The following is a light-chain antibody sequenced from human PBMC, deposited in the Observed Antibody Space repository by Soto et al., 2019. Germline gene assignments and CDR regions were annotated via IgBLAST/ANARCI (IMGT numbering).Light chain of an antibody. CDR2: KAS. V-gene: IGKV1-5*03. Sequence: DIQMTQSPSTLSASVGDRVTVTCRASLSINSWLAWYQQKPGKAPQLLLFKASVLESGVPSRFSGSGSGTEFTLTISSLQPGDFATYYWQQYNSFPWTFGQGTKVDIK. J-gene: IGKJ1*01. CDR1: LSINSW. CDR3: QQYNSFPWT.